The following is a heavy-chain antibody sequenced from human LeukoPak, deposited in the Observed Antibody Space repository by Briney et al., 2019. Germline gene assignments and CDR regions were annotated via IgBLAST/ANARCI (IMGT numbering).Heavy chain of an antibody. CDR3: ARVYSNYYMDV. V-gene: IGHV4-38-2*01. J-gene: IGHJ6*03. CDR1: GYSISSGYY. CDR2: IYQSGST. D-gene: IGHD6-13*01. Sequence: SETLSLTCAVSGYSISSGYYWGWIRQPPGKGLEWIGSIYQSGSTYYNPSLKRRVTISVDTSKNQFSLKLNSVTAADTAVYYCARVYSNYYMDVWGKGTTVTVSS.